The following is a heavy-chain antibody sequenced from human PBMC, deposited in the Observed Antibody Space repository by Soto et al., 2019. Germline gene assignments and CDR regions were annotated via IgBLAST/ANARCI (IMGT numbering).Heavy chain of an antibody. CDR3: AIVKIGYCSDGRCYRPGYFED. J-gene: IGHJ4*02. D-gene: IGHD2-15*01. V-gene: IGHV3-48*01. CDR1: GFTFNTYS. Sequence: GSLRLSCAASGFTFNTYSMNWVRQAPGKGLEWISYISGGSSTIYYADSVKGRFTISRDNAKNSLYLQMNSLRAEDTAVFYCAIVKIGYCSDGRCYRPGYFEDWGQGTPVTVSS. CDR2: ISGGSSTI.